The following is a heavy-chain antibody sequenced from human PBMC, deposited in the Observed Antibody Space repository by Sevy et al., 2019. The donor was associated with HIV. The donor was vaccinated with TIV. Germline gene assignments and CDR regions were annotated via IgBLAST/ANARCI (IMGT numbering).Heavy chain of an antibody. CDR3: ARDCSSTSCLWGMDV. V-gene: IGHV3-7*03. CDR1: GFTFSNYW. Sequence: GGSLRLPCAASGFTFSNYWMSWVRQAPGKGLEWVANIKRDGSEKYYVASVKGRFTISRDNAKNSLYLQMNSLRAEETAGYYCARDCSSTSCLWGMDVWGQGTTVTVSS. CDR2: IKRDGSEK. J-gene: IGHJ6*02. D-gene: IGHD2-2*01.